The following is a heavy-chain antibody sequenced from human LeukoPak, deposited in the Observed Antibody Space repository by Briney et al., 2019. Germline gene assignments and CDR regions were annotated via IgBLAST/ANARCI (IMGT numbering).Heavy chain of an antibody. CDR1: GYTFTDHW. J-gene: IGHJ5*02. Sequence: KIGESLKISCKGSGYTFTDHWIAWVRQMPGQGLEWMVFIYCGDSDLRSSPSFQGQVTIPADKATATAYPQWSSLRASDTAMYFCARLADTTSWGQGTLVTVSS. D-gene: IGHD1-26*01. CDR2: IYCGDSDL. CDR3: ARLADTTS. V-gene: IGHV5-51*01.